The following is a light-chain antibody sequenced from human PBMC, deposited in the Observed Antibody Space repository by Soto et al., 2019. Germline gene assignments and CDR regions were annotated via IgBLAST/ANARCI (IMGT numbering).Light chain of an antibody. CDR3: QQYGSSPRT. CDR2: EAS. J-gene: IGKJ1*01. V-gene: IGKV3-20*01. CDR1: QSLVYRDGNTY. Sequence: VVTQSPLSLPVTLGQAAAISCRSSQSLVYRDGNTYLSWYQHKPGQAPRLIIYEASNRATGIPDRFSGSGSGTDFTLTISRLEPEDFAVYYCQQYGSSPRTFGQGTKVDIK.